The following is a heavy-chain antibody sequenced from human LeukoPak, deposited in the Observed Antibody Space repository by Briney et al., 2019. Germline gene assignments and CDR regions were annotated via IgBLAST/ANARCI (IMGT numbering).Heavy chain of an antibody. D-gene: IGHD5-18*01. CDR2: ISGSGGST. CDR3: AREIGPRQLHLWGSAFDY. J-gene: IGHJ4*02. V-gene: IGHV3-23*01. Sequence: GGSLRLSCAASGFTFSSYAMSWVRQAPGKGLEWVSAISGSGGSTYYADSVKGRFTISRDNSKNTLYLQMNSLRAEDTAMYYCAREIGPRQLHLWGSAFDYWGQGTLVTVSS. CDR1: GFTFSSYA.